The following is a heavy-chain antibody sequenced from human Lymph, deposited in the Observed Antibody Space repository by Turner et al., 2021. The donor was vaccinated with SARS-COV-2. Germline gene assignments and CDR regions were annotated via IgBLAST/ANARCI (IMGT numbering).Heavy chain of an antibody. CDR3: ARDVERYNDFWSGYSGGYGLDV. CDR2: INPNSGGT. Sequence: QVQLVQSGAEVKKPGASVKVSCTASGYTFTGDYMHWVRQAPGQGLEWMGWINPNSGGTNYAQKFQGRVTMTRDTSISTAYMELSRLRSDDTAVYYCARDVERYNDFWSGYSGGYGLDVWGQGTTVTVSS. V-gene: IGHV1-2*02. D-gene: IGHD3-3*01. CDR1: GYTFTGDY. J-gene: IGHJ6*02.